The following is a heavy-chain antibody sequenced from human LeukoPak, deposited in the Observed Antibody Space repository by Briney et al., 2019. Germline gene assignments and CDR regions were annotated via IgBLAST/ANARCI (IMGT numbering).Heavy chain of an antibody. CDR3: AKVPLDNCRGGFDF. J-gene: IGHJ4*02. Sequence: GGSLRLSCVVSGFTFTTHAMSWVRQAPGKGLEWVSAISTSGANTYYTTSVEGRFTISRDISKNTLYLRTNSLRADDAALYYCAKVPLDNCRGGFDFWGRGTLVTVSS. CDR1: GFTFTTHA. CDR2: ISTSGANT. D-gene: IGHD1-1*01. V-gene: IGHV3-23*01.